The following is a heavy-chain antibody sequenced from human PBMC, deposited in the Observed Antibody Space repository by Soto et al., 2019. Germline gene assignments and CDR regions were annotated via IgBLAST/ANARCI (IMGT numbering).Heavy chain of an antibody. CDR3: ARVNVVVVAATREYYFAY. CDR1: GYTFTGYY. D-gene: IGHD2-15*01. Sequence: QVQLVQSGAEVKKPGASVKVSCKASGYTFTGYYMHWVRQAPGQGLEWMGWINPNSGGTNYAQKFQGRVTMTRDTSTSTAYRELSRLRSDDTAVYSGARVNVVVVAATREYYFAYWGQGTLVTVSS. CDR2: INPNSGGT. V-gene: IGHV1-2*02. J-gene: IGHJ4*02.